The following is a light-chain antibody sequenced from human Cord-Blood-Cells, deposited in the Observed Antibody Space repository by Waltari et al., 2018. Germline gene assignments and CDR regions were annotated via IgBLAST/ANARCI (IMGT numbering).Light chain of an antibody. CDR1: RSVSNY. V-gene: IGKV3-11*01. CDR3: QQRSNKPPYT. J-gene: IGKJ2*01. Sequence: EIVLTHSPATPSLSPGEAAPLSCRSRRSVSNYLAWYQHQPGQAPGLIIYDASNSATGIPARFSVSGSGTDFTLTISSLEPEAFAVSYCQQRSNKPPYTFGQGTKLEIK. CDR2: DAS.